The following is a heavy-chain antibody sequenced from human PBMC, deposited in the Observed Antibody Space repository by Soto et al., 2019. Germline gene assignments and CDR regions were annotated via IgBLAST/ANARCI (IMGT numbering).Heavy chain of an antibody. Sequence: GGSLRLSCAASGFTFSSYSMNWVRQAPGKGLEWVSSISSSSSYIYYADSVKGRFTISRDNAKNSLYLQMNSLRAEDTAVYYCARDGAAAASNWFDPWGQGTLVTVS. J-gene: IGHJ5*02. D-gene: IGHD6-13*01. CDR2: ISSSSSYI. CDR3: ARDGAAAASNWFDP. CDR1: GFTFSSYS. V-gene: IGHV3-21*01.